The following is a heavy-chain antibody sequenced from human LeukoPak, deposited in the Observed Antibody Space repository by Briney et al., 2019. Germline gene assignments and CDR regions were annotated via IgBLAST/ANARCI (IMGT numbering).Heavy chain of an antibody. V-gene: IGHV3-48*01. CDR2: ISSSSSPI. CDR1: GFIFSSYS. J-gene: IGHJ4*02. CDR3: ARNRNDYGDYVYDY. D-gene: IGHD4-17*01. Sequence: GGSLRLSCGASGFIFSSYSMNWVRQAPGKGLEWVSYISSSSSPIYYADSVKGRFTISRDNAKNSLYLQMNSLRAEDTAVYYCARNRNDYGDYVYDYWGQGTLVTVSS.